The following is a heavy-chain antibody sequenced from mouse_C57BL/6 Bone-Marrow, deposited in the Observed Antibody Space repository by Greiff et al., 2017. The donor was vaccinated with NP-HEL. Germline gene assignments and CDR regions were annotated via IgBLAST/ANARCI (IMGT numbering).Heavy chain of an antibody. CDR1: GYTFTSYW. V-gene: IGHV1-55*01. CDR3: ARRPFAY. J-gene: IGHJ3*01. CDR2: IYPDSGST. Sequence: VKLQQPGAELVKPGASVKMSCKASGYTFTSYWITWVKQRPGQGLEWIGDIYPDSGSTNYNEKFKSKATLTVDTSSSTAYMQLSSLTSEDSAVYYCARRPFAYWGQGTLVTVSA.